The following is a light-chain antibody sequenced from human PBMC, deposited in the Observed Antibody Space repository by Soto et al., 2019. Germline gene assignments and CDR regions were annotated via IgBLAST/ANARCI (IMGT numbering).Light chain of an antibody. V-gene: IGKV1-5*03. CDR2: KAS. Sequence: DIQMTQSPSTLSASVGDRVTITCRASQSISSWLAWYQQKPGKAPNLLIFKASTLDSGVPSRFSGSGSGTEFTLTISSLQPEDFATYYCLQDYDYPFTFGPGTKVDIK. CDR3: LQDYDYPFT. J-gene: IGKJ3*01. CDR1: QSISSW.